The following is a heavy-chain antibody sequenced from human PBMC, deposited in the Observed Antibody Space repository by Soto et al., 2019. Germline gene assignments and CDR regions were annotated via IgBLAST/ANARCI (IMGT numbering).Heavy chain of an antibody. J-gene: IGHJ5*02. CDR2: IYYSGST. CDR3: ARDLLGLGYYNWFDP. D-gene: IGHD3-22*01. Sequence: SETLSLTCTVSGGSISSGGYYWSWIRQHPGKGLEWIGYIYYSGSTYYNPSLKSRVTISVDTSKNQFSLKLSSVTAADTAVYYCARDLLGLGYYNWFDPWGQGTLVTVSS. V-gene: IGHV4-31*03. CDR1: GGSISSGGYY.